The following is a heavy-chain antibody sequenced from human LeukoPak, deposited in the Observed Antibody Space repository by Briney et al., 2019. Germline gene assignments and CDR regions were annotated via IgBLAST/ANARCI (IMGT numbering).Heavy chain of an antibody. CDR3: ARGRADFDWLFHAFDI. J-gene: IGHJ3*02. V-gene: IGHV1-2*02. D-gene: IGHD3-9*01. CDR1: GYTFTGYY. Sequence: ASVKVSCKASGYTFTGYYMHWVRQAPGQGLEWMGWINPNSGGTNYAQKFQGRVTMTRDTSISTAYMELSRLRSDDTAVYYCARGRADFDWLFHAFDIWGQGTMVTVSS. CDR2: INPNSGGT.